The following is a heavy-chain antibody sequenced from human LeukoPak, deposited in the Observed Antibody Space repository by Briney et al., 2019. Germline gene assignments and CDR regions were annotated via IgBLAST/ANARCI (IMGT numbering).Heavy chain of an antibody. CDR3: ARDALTARGYCSGGSCYPKIGLFDY. D-gene: IGHD2-15*01. V-gene: IGHV1-18*01. Sequence: ASVKVSCKASGYTFTSYGISWVRQAPGQGLVWMGWISAYNGNTNYAQKLQGRVTMTTDTSTSTAYMELRSLRSDDTAVYYCARDALTARGYCSGGSCYPKIGLFDYWGQGTLVTVSS. J-gene: IGHJ4*02. CDR2: ISAYNGNT. CDR1: GYTFTSYG.